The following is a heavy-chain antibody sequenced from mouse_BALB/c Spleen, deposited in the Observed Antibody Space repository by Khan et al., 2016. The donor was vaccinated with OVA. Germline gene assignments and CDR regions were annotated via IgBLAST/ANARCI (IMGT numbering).Heavy chain of an antibody. CDR1: GFTFSSYS. CDR2: ISSGGDYT. V-gene: IGHV5-6*01. CDR3: ASHLTGSVAY. D-gene: IGHD4-1*01. Sequence: EVELVESGGDLVKPGGSLKLSCAASGFTFSSYSMSWVRQTPDKRLEWVATISSGGDYTYYPDNVKGRFTISRDNANNTLYLQMSSLKSEDTAMYYCASHLTGSVAYWGQGTLVTVSA. J-gene: IGHJ3*01.